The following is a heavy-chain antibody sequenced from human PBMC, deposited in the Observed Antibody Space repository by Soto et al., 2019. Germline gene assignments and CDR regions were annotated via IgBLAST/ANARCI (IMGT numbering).Heavy chain of an antibody. CDR2: ISYDGSNK. CDR1: GFTFSSYA. Sequence: QVQLVESGGGVVQPGRSLRLSCAASGFTFSSYAMHWVRQAPGKGLEWVAVISYDGSNKYYADSVKGRFTTSRDNSKNTLYLQMNSLRAEDTAVYYCARDGVDYYYDSSGYYYFDYWGQGTLVTVSS. V-gene: IGHV3-30-3*01. J-gene: IGHJ4*02. D-gene: IGHD3-22*01. CDR3: ARDGVDYYYDSSGYYYFDY.